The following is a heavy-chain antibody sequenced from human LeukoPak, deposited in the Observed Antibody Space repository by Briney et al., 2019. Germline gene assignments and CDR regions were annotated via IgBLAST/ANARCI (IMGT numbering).Heavy chain of an antibody. CDR2: ISSSSSTI. Sequence: GGSLRLSCAASGFTFSSYGMTWVRQAPGKGLEWVSYISSSSSTIYYADSVKGRFTISRDNAKNSLYLQMNTLRAEDTAVYYCARDRHKYNYDSGGYPPYWGQGILVAVSS. D-gene: IGHD3-22*01. V-gene: IGHV3-48*01. CDR3: ARDRHKYNYDSGGYPPY. CDR1: GFTFSSYG. J-gene: IGHJ4*02.